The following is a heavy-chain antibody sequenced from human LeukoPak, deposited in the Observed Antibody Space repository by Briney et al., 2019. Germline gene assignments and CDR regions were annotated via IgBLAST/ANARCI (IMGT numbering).Heavy chain of an antibody. CDR3: ATGPMPTYYYDSSGYLFDY. CDR2: FDPEDGET. Sequence: ASVKVSCKVSGYTLTELSMHWVRQAPGKGLEWMGGFDPEDGETIYAQKFQGRVTMTEDTSTDTAYMELSSLRSEDTAVYYCATGPMPTYYYDSSGYLFDYWGQGTLVTVSS. V-gene: IGHV1-24*01. D-gene: IGHD3-22*01. J-gene: IGHJ4*02. CDR1: GYTLTELS.